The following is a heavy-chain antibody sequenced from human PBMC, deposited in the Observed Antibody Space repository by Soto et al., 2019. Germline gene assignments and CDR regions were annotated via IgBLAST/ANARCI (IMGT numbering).Heavy chain of an antibody. V-gene: IGHV3-30-3*01. Sequence: QVQLVESGGGVVQPGRSLRLSCAASGFTFSSYAMHWVRQAPGKGLEWVAVISYDGSNKYYADSGKGRFTISSDNSKNSRYLQRNSLRAEDTAVYYCAREVGGSGPAPEYYFDYWGQGTLVTVSS. CDR2: ISYDGSNK. D-gene: IGHD2-15*01. J-gene: IGHJ4*02. CDR1: GFTFSSYA. CDR3: AREVGGSGPAPEYYFDY.